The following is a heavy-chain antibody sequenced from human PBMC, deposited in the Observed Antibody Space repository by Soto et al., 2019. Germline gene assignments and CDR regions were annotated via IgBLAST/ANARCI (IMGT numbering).Heavy chain of an antibody. D-gene: IGHD4-17*01. Sequence: HPGGSLRLSCAASGFTFSSYAMHWVRQAPGKGLEWVAVISYDGSNKYYADSVKGRFTISRDNSKNTLYLQMNSLRAEDTAVYYCARRDYGDYVLQHWGQGTLVTVYS. J-gene: IGHJ1*01. CDR3: ARRDYGDYVLQH. CDR1: GFTFSSYA. V-gene: IGHV3-30-3*01. CDR2: ISYDGSNK.